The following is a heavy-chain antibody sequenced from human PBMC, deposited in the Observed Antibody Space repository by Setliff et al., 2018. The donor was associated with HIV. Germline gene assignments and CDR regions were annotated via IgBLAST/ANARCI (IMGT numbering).Heavy chain of an antibody. CDR2: INAGSGNT. J-gene: IGHJ5*01. CDR1: GYSFSNFA. CDR3: ARVRCSGANCFNWSDF. V-gene: IGHV1-3*01. Sequence: ASVKVSCKASGYSFSNFAIHWVRQAPGQRLEWLGWINAGSGNTRYSQKFQDRLTITRDTSARTVYMELSSLKSEDTAVYYCARVRCSGANCFNWSDFWGQGTPVTVSS. D-gene: IGHD2-15*01.